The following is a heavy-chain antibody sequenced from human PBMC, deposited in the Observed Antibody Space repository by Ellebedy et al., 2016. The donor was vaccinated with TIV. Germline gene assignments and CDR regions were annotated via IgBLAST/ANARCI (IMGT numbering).Heavy chain of an antibody. Sequence: GESLKISCAASGFTFSTHVIHWVRQAPGKGLEWVAVVWYDESTKNYADSVKGRFSISRDNSKNSLYLQMNSLRAEDTAVYYCAREGDTAMVHGMDVWGQGTTVTVSS. V-gene: IGHV3-33*01. J-gene: IGHJ6*02. CDR3: AREGDTAMVHGMDV. CDR1: GFTFSTHV. D-gene: IGHD5-18*01. CDR2: VWYDESTK.